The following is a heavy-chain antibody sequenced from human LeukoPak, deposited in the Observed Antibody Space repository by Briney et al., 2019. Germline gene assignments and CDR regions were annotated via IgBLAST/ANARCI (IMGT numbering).Heavy chain of an antibody. J-gene: IGHJ4*02. CDR3: AKLHNLNCDY. CDR1: GFTFTNYA. D-gene: IGHD1-14*01. V-gene: IGHV3-23*01. CDR2: ISGGGGTT. Sequence: GGSLRLSCAASGFTFTNYAMSWVRQAPGTGLEWVSTISGGGGTTYYVDSVKGRFTISRDNSKNTFFLQMNNLRPEDTAIYYCAKLHNLNCDYWGLGTLVTVSS.